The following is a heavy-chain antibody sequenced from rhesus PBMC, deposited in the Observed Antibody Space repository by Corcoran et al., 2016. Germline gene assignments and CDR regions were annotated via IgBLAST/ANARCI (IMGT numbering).Heavy chain of an antibody. Sequence: QVQLQESGPGLVKPSETLSVTCAVSSDSFTIRHWSCIRQPPGKGLEWIGYILGSGGSTYYNPSLKTRVTLSVDASKNQFSLKVNSMTAADTAVYYCASDYWGSVDYWGQGVLVTVSS. D-gene: IGHD3-34*01. CDR1: SDSFTIRH. J-gene: IGHJ4*01. V-gene: IGHV4-169*02. CDR3: ASDYWGSVDY. CDR2: ILGSGGST.